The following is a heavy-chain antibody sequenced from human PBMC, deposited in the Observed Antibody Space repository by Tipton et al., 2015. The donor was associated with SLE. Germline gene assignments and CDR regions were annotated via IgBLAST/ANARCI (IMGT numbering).Heavy chain of an antibody. D-gene: IGHD1-26*01. J-gene: IGHJ4*02. V-gene: IGHV4-39*01. CDR3: ARREQAFDY. CDR2: INHSGST. Sequence: TLSLTCAVYGGPISSSSYYWGWIRQSPGKGVEWIGEINHSGSTNYNPSLESRVTISVDTSKNQFSLKLSSVTAADTAVYYCARREQAFDYWGQGTLVTVSS. CDR1: GGPISSSSYY.